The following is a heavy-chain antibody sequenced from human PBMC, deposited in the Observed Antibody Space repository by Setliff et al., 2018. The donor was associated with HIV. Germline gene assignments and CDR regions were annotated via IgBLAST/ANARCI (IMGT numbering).Heavy chain of an antibody. V-gene: IGHV1-69-2*01. CDR2: IDPDRGDT. Sequence: ASVKVSCKVSGYTFPDYYMQWVRQAPGKGLEWMGLIDPDRGDTVYAEKFQGRVTITADRSIDIAYMKLSSLTSGDTAMYFCAWGTQRPIDSWGQGTLVTVSS. CDR1: GYTFPDYY. CDR3: AWGTQRPIDS. J-gene: IGHJ4*02. D-gene: IGHD3-16*01.